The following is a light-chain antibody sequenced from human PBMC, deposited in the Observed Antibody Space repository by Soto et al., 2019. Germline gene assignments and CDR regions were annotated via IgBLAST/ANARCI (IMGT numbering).Light chain of an antibody. CDR3: SSYTSSSTPVV. Sequence: QSALTQPASVSGSPGQSITISCTGTSSDVGSYNLVSWYQQHPGKAPKLMIYEGSKRPSGVSNRFSGSKSGNTASLPISGLQAEDEADYYCSSYTSSSTPVVFSGGTQLTVL. V-gene: IGLV2-14*02. CDR2: EGS. J-gene: IGLJ2*01. CDR1: SSDVGSYNL.